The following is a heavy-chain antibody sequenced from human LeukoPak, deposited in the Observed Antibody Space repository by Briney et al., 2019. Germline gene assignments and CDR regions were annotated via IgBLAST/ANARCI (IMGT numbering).Heavy chain of an antibody. CDR1: GFTFSSYA. Sequence: GGSLRLSCAASGFTFSSYAMSWVRQAPGKGLEWGSAISGSGGSTYYADSVKGRFTISRDNSKNTLYLQMNSLRAEDTAVYYCAKGGGGAIARYQHWGQGTLVTVSS. V-gene: IGHV3-23*01. CDR3: AKGGGGAIARYQH. J-gene: IGHJ1*01. CDR2: ISGSGGST. D-gene: IGHD3-16*01.